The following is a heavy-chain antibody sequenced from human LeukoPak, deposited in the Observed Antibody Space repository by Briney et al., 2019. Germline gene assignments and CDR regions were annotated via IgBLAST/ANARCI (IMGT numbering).Heavy chain of an antibody. D-gene: IGHD3-16*01. CDR3: GRAFPPLRTSSAGDL. CDR1: GFAFSDYD. V-gene: IGHV3-21*01. J-gene: IGHJ4*02. CDR2: ISYLSTHV. Sequence: GGSLRLSCSASGFAFSDYDMNWVRQAPGKGLEWVSSISYLSTHVYYGDSVKGRFSISRDNAKNSLYLQMNSLGAEDTAIYYCGRAFPPLRTSSAGDLWGQGILVTVSS.